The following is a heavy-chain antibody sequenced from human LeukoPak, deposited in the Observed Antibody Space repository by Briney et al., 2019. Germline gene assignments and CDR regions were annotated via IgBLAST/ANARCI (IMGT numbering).Heavy chain of an antibody. CDR2: NSGYNGNT. CDR1: VYTFTIYG. V-gene: IGHV1-18*01. Sequence: ASVRLSCKASVYTFTIYGISWVRQAPGQGVEWMGWNSGYNGNTNYAQKLQGRVTMTTDTSTSTAYMELRSLRSDDTAVYYGARVLTFYYDSSGYHFDYWGQGTLVTVSS. D-gene: IGHD3-22*01. J-gene: IGHJ4*02. CDR3: ARVLTFYYDSSGYHFDY.